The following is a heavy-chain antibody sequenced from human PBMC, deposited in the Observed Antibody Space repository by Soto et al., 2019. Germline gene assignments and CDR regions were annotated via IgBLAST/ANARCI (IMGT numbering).Heavy chain of an antibody. D-gene: IGHD6-6*01. V-gene: IGHV3-23*01. Sequence: PGGSLRLSCAASGFTFSSYAMSWVRQAPGKGLEWVSVISGSDDSTYYADSVKGRFTISRDNSKNTLYLQMNSLRAEDTAVYYCARSIAARLNWFDPWGQGTLVTVLL. J-gene: IGHJ5*02. CDR3: ARSIAARLNWFDP. CDR2: ISGSDDST. CDR1: GFTFSSYA.